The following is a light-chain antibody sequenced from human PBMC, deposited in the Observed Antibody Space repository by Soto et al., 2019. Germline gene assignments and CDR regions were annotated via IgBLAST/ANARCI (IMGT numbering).Light chain of an antibody. J-gene: IGKJ2*01. CDR3: QQYSSYPYT. Sequence: DIQMTQSPSTLSASVGDRVTITCRASQSTSSWLAWYQQKPGKAPKLLIYKTSTLESGVPSRFSGSGGGTEFTLTIGCLQPDDFATYYCQQYSSYPYTFGQGTKLEIK. CDR1: QSTSSW. CDR2: KTS. V-gene: IGKV1-5*03.